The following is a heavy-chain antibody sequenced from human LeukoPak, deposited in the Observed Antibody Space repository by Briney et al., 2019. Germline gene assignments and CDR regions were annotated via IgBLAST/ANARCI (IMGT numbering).Heavy chain of an antibody. V-gene: IGHV3-23*01. CDR2: ISGSGGST. D-gene: IGHD6-13*01. Sequence: GGSLRLSCAASGFTFSSYAMSWVRQAPGKGLEWVSAISGSGGSTYYADSVKGRFTISRDNSKNTLCLQMNSLRAEDTAVYYCAKSLRSSSWPVLDYWGQGTLVTVSS. J-gene: IGHJ4*02. CDR1: GFTFSSYA. CDR3: AKSLRSSSWPVLDY.